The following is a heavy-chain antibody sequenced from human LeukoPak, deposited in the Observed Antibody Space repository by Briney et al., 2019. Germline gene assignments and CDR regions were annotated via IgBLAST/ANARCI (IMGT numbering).Heavy chain of an antibody. V-gene: IGHV1-69*13. Sequence: SVKVSCKASGGSFSKYGITWVRQAPGQGLEWMGGIMFTFGTTKYAQRFQGRVTISADECTSTAYMEVSSLRSEDTAVYYCARIAYCGADCHAFDVWGQGTMVIVSS. CDR1: GGSFSKYG. D-gene: IGHD2-21*01. CDR3: ARIAYCGADCHAFDV. CDR2: IMFTFGTT. J-gene: IGHJ3*01.